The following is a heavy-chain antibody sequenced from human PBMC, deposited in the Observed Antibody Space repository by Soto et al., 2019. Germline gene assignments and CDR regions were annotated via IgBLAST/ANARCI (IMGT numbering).Heavy chain of an antibody. J-gene: IGHJ5*02. CDR3: ARVQAGYYYGSGGSPHNWFDP. CDR1: GGSISSYY. Sequence: SETLSLTCTVSGGSISSYYWSWIRQPPGKGLEWIGYIYYSGSTNYNPSLKSRVTISVDTSKNQFSLKLSSVTAADTAVYYCARVQAGYYYGSGGSPHNWFDPWGRGTLVTVS. D-gene: IGHD3-10*01. CDR2: IYYSGST. V-gene: IGHV4-59*01.